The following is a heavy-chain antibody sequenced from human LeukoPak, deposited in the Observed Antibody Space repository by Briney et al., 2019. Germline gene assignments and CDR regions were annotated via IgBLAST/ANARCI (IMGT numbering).Heavy chain of an antibody. V-gene: IGHV1-3*01. CDR1: GYTFTSYA. D-gene: IGHD2-15*01. Sequence: GASVTVSCKASGYTFTSYAMHWVRQAPGQRLEWMGWINAGNGNTKYSQKFQGRVTITRDTSASTAYMELSGLRSEDTAVYYCAREDCSGGSCYSESGWFDPWGQGTLVTVSS. CDR3: AREDCSGGSCYSESGWFDP. CDR2: INAGNGNT. J-gene: IGHJ5*02.